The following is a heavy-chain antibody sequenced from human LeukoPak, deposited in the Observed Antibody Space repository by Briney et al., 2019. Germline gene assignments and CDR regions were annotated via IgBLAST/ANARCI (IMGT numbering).Heavy chain of an antibody. J-gene: IGHJ4*02. D-gene: IGHD3-3*01. Sequence: AGGSLRLSCAASGFTFSDYYMSWIRQAPGKGLEWISYISSSGSTKYYADFVQGRFTISRDNAKNSLYLQMSSLRAEDTAIYYCAREGRRTYDDFDYWGQGTLVTVSS. V-gene: IGHV3-11*04. CDR1: GFTFSDYY. CDR3: AREGRRTYDDFDY. CDR2: ISSSGSTK.